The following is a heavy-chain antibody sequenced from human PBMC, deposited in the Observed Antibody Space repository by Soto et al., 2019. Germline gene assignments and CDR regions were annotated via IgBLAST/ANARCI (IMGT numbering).Heavy chain of an antibody. CDR3: ASPSYCSSTSCYYYYGMDV. J-gene: IGHJ6*02. CDR1: GYSFTSYW. D-gene: IGHD2-2*01. Sequence: EVQLVQSGAEVKKPGESLRISCKGSGYSFTSYWISWVRQMPGKGLEWMGRIDPSDSYTNYSPSFQGHVTISADKSISTAYLQGSSLKASDTAMYYCASPSYCSSTSCYYYYGMDVWGQGTTVTVAS. V-gene: IGHV5-10-1*03. CDR2: IDPSDSYT.